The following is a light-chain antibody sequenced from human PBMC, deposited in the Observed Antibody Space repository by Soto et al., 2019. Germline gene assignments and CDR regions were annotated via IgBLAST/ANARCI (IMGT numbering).Light chain of an antibody. CDR2: EVD. CDR1: SSDVGGYNY. J-gene: IGLJ1*01. Sequence: QAVLAQPASVSGSPGQSTIISCTGTSSDVGGYNYVSWYQQHPGKAPKFLIYEVDNRASGVSDRFSGSKSGNTASLTISGLQAEDEADYYCSSYTSSNTLVFGTGTQLTVL. V-gene: IGLV2-14*01. CDR3: SSYTSSNTLV.